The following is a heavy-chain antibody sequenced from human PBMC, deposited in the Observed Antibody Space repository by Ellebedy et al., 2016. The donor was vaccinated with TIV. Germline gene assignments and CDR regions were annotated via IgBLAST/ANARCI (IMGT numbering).Heavy chain of an antibody. CDR2: INSDGTTT. CDR3: ARSGRERRSWYFDL. Sequence: GESLKISCAASGFTFNNYWMHWVRQVPGKGLVWVSRINSDGTTTSYADSVKGRFTISRDNAKNTLYLQMRSLRAEDTAVYYCARSGRERRSWYFDLWGRGTLVTVSS. CDR1: GFTFNNYW. J-gene: IGHJ2*01. D-gene: IGHD1-1*01. V-gene: IGHV3-74*01.